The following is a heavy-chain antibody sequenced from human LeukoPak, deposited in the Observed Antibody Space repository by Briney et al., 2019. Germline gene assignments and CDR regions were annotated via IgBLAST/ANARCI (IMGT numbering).Heavy chain of an antibody. CDR1: GGSISSSSYY. V-gene: IGHV4-39*01. Sequence: SETLSLTCTVSGGSISSSSYYWGWIRQRPEKGLEWIGSIYSSGSTYYNPSLKSRVTISVDTSKNQFSLKLSSVTATDTAVYYCATQYDYYDMDVWGQGTTVTVSS. CDR3: ATQYDYYDMDV. J-gene: IGHJ6*02. CDR2: IYSSGST.